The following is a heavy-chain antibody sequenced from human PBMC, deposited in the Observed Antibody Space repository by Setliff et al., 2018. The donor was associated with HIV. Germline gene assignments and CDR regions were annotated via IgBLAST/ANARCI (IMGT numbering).Heavy chain of an antibody. V-gene: IGHV3-7*01. CDR3: TRKLAPGHGMDV. D-gene: IGHD3-3*02. J-gene: IGHJ6*02. CDR1: GYAINNNF. CDR2: INQDGSEK. Sequence: ETLSLTCAVSGYAINNNFFWGWVRQPPGKGLEWVANINQDGSEKNYVDSVKGRFTISRDNAKNSLYLQMDSLRVEDTTVYYCTRKLAPGHGMDVWGQGTTVTVSS.